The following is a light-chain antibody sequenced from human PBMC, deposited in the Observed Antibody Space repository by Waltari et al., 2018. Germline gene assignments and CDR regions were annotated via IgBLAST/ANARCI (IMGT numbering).Light chain of an antibody. J-gene: IGKJ3*01. CDR3: QQYNSYSPS. CDR2: KAS. V-gene: IGKV1-5*03. CDR1: QSISSW. Sequence: DIQITQSPSTLSASVGDRVTITCRASQSISSWLAWYQQKSGKAPKLLIYKASSLESGVPSRFSGSGSGTEFTLTISSLQPDDFATYYCQQYNSYSPSFGPGTKVDIK.